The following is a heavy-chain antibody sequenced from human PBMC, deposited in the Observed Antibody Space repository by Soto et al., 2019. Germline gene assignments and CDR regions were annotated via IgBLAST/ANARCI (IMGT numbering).Heavy chain of an antibody. CDR3: ASWTPSSFEWVSAPNLNGALDI. Sequence: ASVKVSCKASGYTFTSYGISWVRQAPGQGLEWMGWISAYNGNTNYAQKLQGRVTMTTDTSTSTAYMELRSLRSDDTAVYYCASWTPSSFEWVSAPNLNGALDIWGQGTMVT. CDR2: ISAYNGNT. D-gene: IGHD3-9*01. J-gene: IGHJ3*02. CDR1: GYTFTSYG. V-gene: IGHV1-18*01.